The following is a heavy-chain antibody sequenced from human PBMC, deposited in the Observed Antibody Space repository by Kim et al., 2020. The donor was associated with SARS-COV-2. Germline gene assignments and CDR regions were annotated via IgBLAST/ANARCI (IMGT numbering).Heavy chain of an antibody. J-gene: IGHJ4*02. CDR3: AKVGVGDDIPNY. V-gene: IGHV3-23*01. Sequence: YYADSVKGRFTISRDNSKNTLYLQMNSLRAEDTAVYYCAKVGVGDDIPNYWGQGTLVTVSS. D-gene: IGHD2-15*01.